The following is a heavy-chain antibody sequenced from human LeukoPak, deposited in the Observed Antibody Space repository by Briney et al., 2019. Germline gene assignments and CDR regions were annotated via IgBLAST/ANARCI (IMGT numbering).Heavy chain of an antibody. V-gene: IGHV1-24*01. CDR1: GYTLTDLS. D-gene: IGHD6-19*01. CDR3: ATEGSILQNGEQWLIMDY. J-gene: IGHJ4*02. Sequence: ASVKVSCKVSGYTLTDLSVHWVRQAPGKGLEWMGGFDPEDGKTVYAQKFQGRVSMTDDTSTDTAYLDLSSLTFNDTAVYYCATEGSILQNGEQWLIMDYWGQGTLITVSS. CDR2: FDPEDGKT.